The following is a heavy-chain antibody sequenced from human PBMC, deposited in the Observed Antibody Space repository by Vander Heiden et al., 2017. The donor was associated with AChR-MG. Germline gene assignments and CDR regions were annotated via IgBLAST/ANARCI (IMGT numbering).Heavy chain of an antibody. J-gene: IGHJ4*02. Sequence: EVQLVESGGGLVKHGGSLSHSCPASGLTLRTSWMNWVRQAPGKGLEWVANINEGGGEKYYVDSVKCRFTISRDNAKNSLYLQMNSLRAEDTAVYYCARAHPLDWGQGTLVTVSS. CDR2: INEGGGEK. CDR1: GLTLRTSW. CDR3: ARAHPLD. V-gene: IGHV3-7*01. D-gene: IGHD6-6*01.